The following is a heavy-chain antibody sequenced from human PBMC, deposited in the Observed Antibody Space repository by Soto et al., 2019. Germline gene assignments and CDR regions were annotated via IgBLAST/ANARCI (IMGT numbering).Heavy chain of an antibody. D-gene: IGHD1-20*01. V-gene: IGHV3-48*02. CDR2: VSGSSDYI. CDR1: GFTFNTYA. Sequence: EVQLVESGGGLVQPGASLKLSCAVSGFTFNTYAMNWVRQAPGKGLEFVSYVSGSSDYIFYSDSVRGRFTISRDNAKDSVYLQMNSLRDEDTAVYYCVRARNWALDIWGQGTMVTVSS. J-gene: IGHJ3*02. CDR3: VRARNWALDI.